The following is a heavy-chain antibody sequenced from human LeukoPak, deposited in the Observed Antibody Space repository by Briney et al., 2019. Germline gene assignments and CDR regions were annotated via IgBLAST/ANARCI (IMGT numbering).Heavy chain of an antibody. J-gene: IGHJ4*02. D-gene: IGHD3-10*01. CDR3: ARDSTYYYDSGSSGPHYFDN. CDR1: GFTVSNNY. CDR2: ISSGGTYE. V-gene: IGHV3-30*01. Sequence: GGSLRLSCVASGFTVSNNYMSWVRQAPGKGLEWVSLISSGGTYEYYADSVKGRFTISRDNSKNTLYLQLNSLRAEDTAVYYCARDSTYYYDSGSSGPHYFDNWGQGTLVTVSS.